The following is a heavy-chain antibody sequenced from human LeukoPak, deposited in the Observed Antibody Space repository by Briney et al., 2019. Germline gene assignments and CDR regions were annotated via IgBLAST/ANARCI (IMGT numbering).Heavy chain of an antibody. CDR2: INAGNGNT. V-gene: IGHV1-3*01. CDR3: AREVEREAAGH. D-gene: IGHD1-26*01. Sequence: ASVKVSCKASGYTFTSYAMHRVRQAPGQRLEWMGWINAGNGNTKYSQKFQGRVTITRDTSASTAYMELSSLRSEDTAVYYCAREVEREAAGHWGQGTLVTVSS. J-gene: IGHJ4*02. CDR1: GYTFTSYA.